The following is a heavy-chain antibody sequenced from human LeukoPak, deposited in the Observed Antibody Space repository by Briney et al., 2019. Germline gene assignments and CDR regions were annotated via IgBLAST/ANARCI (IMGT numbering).Heavy chain of an antibody. CDR2: ISNSGSTT. Sequence: GGSLGLSCAASGFTFSSYEMNWVRQDPGKGLEWVSYISNSGSTTYYADSVKGRFTTSRDNAKNSLYLQMNSLRAEDTAVYYCARRGPYSSSWLVDYWGQGTLVSVSS. D-gene: IGHD6-13*01. CDR1: GFTFSSYE. V-gene: IGHV3-48*03. J-gene: IGHJ4*02. CDR3: ARRGPYSSSWLVDY.